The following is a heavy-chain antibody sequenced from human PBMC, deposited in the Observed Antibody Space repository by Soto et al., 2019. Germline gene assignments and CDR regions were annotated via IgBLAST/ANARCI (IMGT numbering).Heavy chain of an antibody. Sequence: QVQLQESGPGLVKPSQTLSLTCTVSGGSISSGGYYWSWIRQLPGKGLEWIGYSYYSGSTYYDPSLKSRVTISVDTSKNQFSLKLSSVTAEDTAVYYWARDSITMVRGVGYYYYGMDVWGQGTTVTVSS. CDR3: ARDSITMVRGVGYYYYGMDV. D-gene: IGHD3-10*01. V-gene: IGHV4-31*03. J-gene: IGHJ6*02. CDR2: SYYSGST. CDR1: GGSISSGGYY.